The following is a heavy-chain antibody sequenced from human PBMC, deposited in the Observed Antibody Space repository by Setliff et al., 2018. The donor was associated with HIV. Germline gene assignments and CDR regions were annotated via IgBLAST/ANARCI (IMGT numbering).Heavy chain of an antibody. J-gene: IGHJ6*03. Sequence: PGGSLRLSCVASGFTFSRYWMSWVRQAPGKGLEFVANIKEDGSVTNYVDSVKGRFTISRDNAKNSLYLQMNSLRAEDTAVYYCVRQVSYYHFYMDVWGKGTTVTVSS. CDR1: GFTFSRYW. CDR2: IKEDGSVT. D-gene: IGHD6-6*01. V-gene: IGHV3-7*03. CDR3: VRQVSYYHFYMDV.